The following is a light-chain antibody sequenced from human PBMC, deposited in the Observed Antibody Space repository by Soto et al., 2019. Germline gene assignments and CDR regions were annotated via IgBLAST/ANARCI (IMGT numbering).Light chain of an antibody. CDR2: TAS. CDR3: QQFGTSPRT. J-gene: IGKJ1*01. CDR1: QSVSSTH. Sequence: EIVLTQSPGTLSLFPGERATFSCRASQSVSSTHLAWYQQKPGQAPRLLMFTASSRATGIPDRFSGTGSGTDFTLTISRLESEDSAVYYCQQFGTSPRTCGQGTKVEIK. V-gene: IGKV3-20*01.